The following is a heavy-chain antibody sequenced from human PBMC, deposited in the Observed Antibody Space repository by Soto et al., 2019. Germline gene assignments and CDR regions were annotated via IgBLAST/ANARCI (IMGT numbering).Heavy chain of an antibody. CDR3: ARDLWGYCGTDCYPLDV. CDR1: GGSIRAYD. V-gene: IGHV4-59*01. D-gene: IGHD2-21*02. J-gene: IGHJ6*02. Sequence: SSEALSLTSTVSGGSIRAYDWSWIRQPPGKGLEWIGYMYNTGSTVYNPSFKSRVTISVDTSKNQFSLKLNSVTAADTAVYYCARDLWGYCGTDCYPLDVWGQGTTVS. CDR2: MYNTGST.